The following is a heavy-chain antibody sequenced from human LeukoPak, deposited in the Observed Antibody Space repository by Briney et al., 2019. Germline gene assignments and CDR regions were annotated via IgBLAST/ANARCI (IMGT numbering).Heavy chain of an antibody. CDR1: GFTVSSSF. Sequence: GGSLRLSCVGSGFTVSSSFMSWVRQAPGKGLEWVSNLYNDAFDSATHYVDSVKGRFTISRDNAKNTLYLQMNSLRAEDTAVYYCARELGSSWYPGLDNVPRYYYYGMDVWGQGTTVTVSS. CDR3: ARELGSSWYPGLDNVPRYYYYGMDV. V-gene: IGHV3-53*01. D-gene: IGHD6-13*01. CDR2: LYNDAFDSAT. J-gene: IGHJ6*02.